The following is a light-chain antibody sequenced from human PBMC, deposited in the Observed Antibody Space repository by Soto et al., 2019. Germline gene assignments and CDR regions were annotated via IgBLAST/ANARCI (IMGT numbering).Light chain of an antibody. V-gene: IGKV3-20*01. CDR3: QQYGSSPYA. CDR1: QSVSSNR. CDR2: VAS. Sequence: EIVLTQSPGTLSLSPGQRVTLSCSASQSVSSNRLAWYQQKPGQAPRLVIYVASSRATGIPDRFSGGGSGTEFSLTISRLEPDDFAVYYCQQYGSSPYAFGHGTKLEIK. J-gene: IGKJ2*01.